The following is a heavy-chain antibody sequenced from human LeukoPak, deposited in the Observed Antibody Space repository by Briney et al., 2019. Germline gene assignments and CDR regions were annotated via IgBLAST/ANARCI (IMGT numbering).Heavy chain of an antibody. CDR3: ARERPGVYYDSSGYSSY. CDR2: INSDGSST. Sequence: GGSLRLSCAASGFTFSSYWMHWVRQAPGKGLVWVSRINSDGSSTSYADSVKGRFTISRDNAKNTLYLQMNSLRAEDTAVYYCARERPGVYYDSSGYSSYWGQGTLVTVSS. CDR1: GFTFSSYW. D-gene: IGHD3-22*01. V-gene: IGHV3-74*01. J-gene: IGHJ4*02.